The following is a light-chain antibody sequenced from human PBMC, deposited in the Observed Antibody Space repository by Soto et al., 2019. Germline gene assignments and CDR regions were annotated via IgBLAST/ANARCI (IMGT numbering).Light chain of an antibody. CDR3: QQSHSAPLT. CDR2: AAS. Sequence: QMTQSPSSLFASVGDRVTITCRASQSISSHLNWYQQKVGQTPRLLIYAASTLQSEVPPRFSGSGSGTDFTLTISGLQREDFATYYCQQSHSAPLTFGRGTKIQI. CDR1: QSISSH. J-gene: IGKJ4*01. V-gene: IGKV1-39*01.